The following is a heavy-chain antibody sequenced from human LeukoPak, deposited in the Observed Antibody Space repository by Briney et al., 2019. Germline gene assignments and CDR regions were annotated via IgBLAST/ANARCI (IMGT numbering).Heavy chain of an antibody. V-gene: IGHV1-2*02. CDR3: ARDRGGRPYYMDV. D-gene: IGHD6-6*01. J-gene: IGHJ6*03. CDR2: INPNSGGT. CDR1: GYTFTGYY. Sequence: ASVKVSCKASGYTFTGYYMHWVRQAPGQGLEWMGWINPNSGGTNYAQKFQGRVTMTRDTSISTAYMELSRLRSDDTAVYYCARDRGGRPYYMDVWGKGTTVTVSS.